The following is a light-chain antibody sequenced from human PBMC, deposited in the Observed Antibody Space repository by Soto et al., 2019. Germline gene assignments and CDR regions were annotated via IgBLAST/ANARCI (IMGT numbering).Light chain of an antibody. CDR2: STS. CDR3: QRYGNSPLYT. V-gene: IGKV3-20*01. CDR1: QPVSSTY. J-gene: IGKJ2*01. Sequence: EIVLTQSPGTLSLSPGERATLSCRASQPVSSTYFAWYQQKPRQAPRLLIFSTSSRATGITDMFSGSGSGTDFTLTISGVEPEDFAVYYCQRYGNSPLYTFGQGTKLDIQ.